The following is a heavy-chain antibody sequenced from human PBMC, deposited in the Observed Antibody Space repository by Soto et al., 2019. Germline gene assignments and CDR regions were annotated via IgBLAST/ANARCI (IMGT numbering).Heavy chain of an antibody. CDR3: ARDLYAGHGPDY. D-gene: IGHD2-2*01. J-gene: IGHJ4*02. CDR2: IWFDGSKK. CDR1: GLSISNFG. Sequence: GGSLRRSCVASGLSISNFGMHWVRQAPGKGLEWVAGIWFDGSKKHYADSVKGRFSISRDNSKKTLYLQMNGLRVEDTAVYYCARDLYAGHGPDYWGQGTLVTVSS. V-gene: IGHV3-33*01.